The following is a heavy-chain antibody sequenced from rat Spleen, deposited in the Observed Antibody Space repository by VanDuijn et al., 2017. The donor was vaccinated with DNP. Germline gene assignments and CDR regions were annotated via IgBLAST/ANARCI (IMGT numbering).Heavy chain of an antibody. CDR1: GFTFSNYG. D-gene: IGHD5-1*01. CDR2: ISPGGGNT. Sequence: EVQLVESGGGLVQLGRSLKLSCAASGFTFSNYGMAWVRQAPTKGLAWVASISPGGGNTYYRDSVKGRFTISRDNANNTQYLQMDSLRSEDTATYYCATTGYYWYFDFWGPGTMVTVSS. J-gene: IGHJ1*01. CDR3: ATTGYYWYFDF. V-gene: IGHV5S13*01.